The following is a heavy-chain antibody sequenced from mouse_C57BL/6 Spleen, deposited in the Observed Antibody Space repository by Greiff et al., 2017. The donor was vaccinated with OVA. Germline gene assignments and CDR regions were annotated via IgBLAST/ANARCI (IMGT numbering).Heavy chain of an antibody. CDR3: ARWDDYDGGAWFAY. CDR2: IFPGSGST. CDR1: GYTFTDYY. J-gene: IGHJ3*01. D-gene: IGHD2-4*01. V-gene: IGHV1-75*01. Sequence: QVQLQQSGPELVKPGASVKISCKASGYTFTDYYINWVKQRPGQGLEWIGWIFPGSGSTYYNEKFKGKATLTVDKSSSTAYMLLSSLTSEDSAVYFCARWDDYDGGAWFAYWGQGTLVTVSA.